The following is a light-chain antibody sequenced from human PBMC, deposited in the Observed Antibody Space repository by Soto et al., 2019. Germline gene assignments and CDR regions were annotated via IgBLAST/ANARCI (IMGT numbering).Light chain of an antibody. CDR2: AAS. V-gene: IGKV1-13*02. J-gene: IGKJ4*01. Sequence: ALQLTQSPSSLSASVGDRVTITCRASQGISSALDWYQQKPGKAPKLLIYAASSLESGVPSRFSGSGSVTYFTLTISSLQPEDFATYYFQHFNSYPFTFGGGTKVEIK. CDR1: QGISSA. CDR3: QHFNSYPFT.